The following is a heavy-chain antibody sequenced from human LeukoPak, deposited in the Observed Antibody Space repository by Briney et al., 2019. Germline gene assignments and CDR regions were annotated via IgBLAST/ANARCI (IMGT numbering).Heavy chain of an antibody. V-gene: IGHV3-20*04. CDR1: GFTFDDYG. Sequence: TGGSLRLSCAASGFTFDDYGMSWVRQAPGKGLEWVSGINWNGGSTYYADSVKGRFTISRDNSKNTLYLQMNSLRAEDTAVYYCARDLGSYGLGSATYWGQGTLVSVSS. J-gene: IGHJ4*02. D-gene: IGHD5-18*01. CDR3: ARDLGSYGLGSATY. CDR2: INWNGGST.